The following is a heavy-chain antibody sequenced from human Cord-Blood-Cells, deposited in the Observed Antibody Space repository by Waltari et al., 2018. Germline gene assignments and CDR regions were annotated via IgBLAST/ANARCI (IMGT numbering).Heavy chain of an antibody. J-gene: IGHJ4*02. CDR3: ARDLGGGYYYFDY. CDR1: GGSISSSNW. V-gene: IGHV4-4*02. D-gene: IGHD3-22*01. Sequence: QVQLQESGPGLVKPSGTLSLTCAVSGGSISSSNWWSWVRQPPGKELEWIGEIYHRGSTNYNPSLKSRVTISVDKSKNQFSLKLSSVAAADTAVYYCARDLGGGYYYFDYWGQGTLVTVSS. CDR2: IYHRGST.